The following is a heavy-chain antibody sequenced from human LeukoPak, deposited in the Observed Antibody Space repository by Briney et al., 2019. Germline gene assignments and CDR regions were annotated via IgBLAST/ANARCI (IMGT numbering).Heavy chain of an antibody. CDR1: GFIFSTYT. Sequence: PGGTLRLSCAVSGFIFSTYTMYWVRQRQGPGQEWVASINTSPTYIHYADAVKGRFIISRDDARNSLYLDMNSLRAEDTAIYYCTRDPDKAAAEVRFDSWGHGTLVTVSS. CDR2: INTSPTYI. V-gene: IGHV3-21*01. J-gene: IGHJ5*01. D-gene: IGHD6-13*01. CDR3: TRDPDKAAAEVRFDS.